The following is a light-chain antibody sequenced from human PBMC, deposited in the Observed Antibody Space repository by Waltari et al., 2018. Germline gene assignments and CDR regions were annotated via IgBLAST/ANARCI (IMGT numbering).Light chain of an antibody. CDR3: QSYDSSLSALV. CDR2: GNN. J-gene: IGLJ3*02. CDR1: SSNIGAGYD. V-gene: IGLV1-40*01. Sequence: QSVLTQPPSVSGAPGQRVTISCTGDSSNIGAGYDVQWYQQVPLTAPRLLIFGNNNRPSGLPDRFAASKSGTSASLALTGLQADDEADYYCQSYDSSLSALVFGGGTKLTVL.